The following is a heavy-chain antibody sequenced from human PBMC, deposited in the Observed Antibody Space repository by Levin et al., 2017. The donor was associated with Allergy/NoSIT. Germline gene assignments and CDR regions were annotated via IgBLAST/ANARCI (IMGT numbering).Heavy chain of an antibody. D-gene: IGHD6-19*01. J-gene: IGHJ3*02. CDR2: ISSNGGST. CDR1: GFTFSSYA. Sequence: GASVKVSCAASGFTFSSYAMHWVRQAPGKGLEYVSAISSNGGSTYYANSVKGRFTISRDNSKNTLYLQMGSLRAEDMAVYYCATHRKILSKDFMQWLETDDAFDIWGQGTMVTVSS. CDR3: ATHRKILSKDFMQWLETDDAFDI. V-gene: IGHV3-64*01.